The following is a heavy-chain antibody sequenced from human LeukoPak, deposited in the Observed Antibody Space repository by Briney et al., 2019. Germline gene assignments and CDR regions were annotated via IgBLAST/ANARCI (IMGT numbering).Heavy chain of an antibody. V-gene: IGHV3-48*04. J-gene: IGHJ4*02. CDR3: TRGFDISDY. CDR1: GLTFSSYS. Sequence: GGSLRLSCAVSGLTFSSYSMNWVRQAPGKGLEWVSYISSSGSKTYYADSVRGRFTISRDNAKNSLYLQMNTLRVEDTAMYYCTRGFDISDYWGQGTVVTVSS. CDR2: ISSSGSKT. D-gene: IGHD3-3*02.